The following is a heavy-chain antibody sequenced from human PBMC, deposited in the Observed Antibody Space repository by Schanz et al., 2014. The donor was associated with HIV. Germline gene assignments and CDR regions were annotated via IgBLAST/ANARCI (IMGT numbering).Heavy chain of an antibody. CDR2: ISSNTNYI. CDR1: GFTFSVYY. CDR3: VRGDTVFEY. V-gene: IGHV3-11*06. J-gene: IGHJ4*02. D-gene: IGHD5-18*01. Sequence: QVQLAESGGALVNPGSSLRLSCEASGFTFSVYYMSWIRQAPGKGLEWISSISSNTNYINYADSVKGRFTISRDNAKNSLYLQMNSLRFADTAVYYCVRGDTVFEYWGQGTLVTVS.